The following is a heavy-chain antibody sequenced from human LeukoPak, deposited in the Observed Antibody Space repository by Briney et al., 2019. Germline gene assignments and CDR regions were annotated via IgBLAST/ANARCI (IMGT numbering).Heavy chain of an antibody. CDR2: ISYDGSNK. CDR3: ANTPGRAAAGTDY. D-gene: IGHD6-13*01. V-gene: IGHV3-30*18. Sequence: GGSLRLSCAASGFTFSSYGMHWVRQAPGKGLELVAVISYDGSNKYYADSVKGRFTISRDNSKNTLYLQMNSLRAEDTAVYYCANTPGRAAAGTDYWGQGTLVTLSS. CDR1: GFTFSSYG. J-gene: IGHJ4*02.